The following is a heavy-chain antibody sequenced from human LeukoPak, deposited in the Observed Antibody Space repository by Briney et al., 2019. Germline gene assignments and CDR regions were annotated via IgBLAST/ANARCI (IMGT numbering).Heavy chain of an antibody. D-gene: IGHD3-3*01. J-gene: IGHJ4*02. CDR3: ARAGSEYYDFWSGYSNPDYFDY. V-gene: IGHV1-18*01. CDR2: ISAYNGNT. CDR1: GYTFTSYG. Sequence: GASVKVSCKASGYTFTSYGISWVRQAPGQGLEWMGWISAYNGNTNYAQKLQGRVTMTTDTSTSTAYMELRSLRSDDTAVYYCARAGSEYYDFWSGYSNPDYFDYWGQGTLVTVSS.